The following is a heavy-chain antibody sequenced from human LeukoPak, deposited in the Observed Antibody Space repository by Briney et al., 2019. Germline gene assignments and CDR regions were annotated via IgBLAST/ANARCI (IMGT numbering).Heavy chain of an antibody. CDR1: GGSISNYY. CDR2: IYYSGST. D-gene: IGHD1-26*01. V-gene: IGHV4-59*01. Sequence: SETLSLTCTVSGGSISNYYGNWVRQPPGKGLEWIGYIYYSGSTNYNPSLTSRVTISVDTSKNQFSLKLSSLTAADTAVYYCARRGANSGSYSHFDLWGRGTLVTVSS. J-gene: IGHJ2*01. CDR3: ARRGANSGSYSHFDL.